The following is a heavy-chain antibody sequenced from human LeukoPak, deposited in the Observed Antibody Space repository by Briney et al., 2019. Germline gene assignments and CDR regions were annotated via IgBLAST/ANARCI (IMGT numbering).Heavy chain of an antibody. CDR1: GGSISSRYY. V-gene: IGHV4-39*02. J-gene: IGHJ4*02. Sequence: SETLSLTCSVSGGSISSRYYWGWIRQSPGKGLEWIGGLYYTGSTYYNPSLKSRITISVDTSKNQFSLKLTSVTAADTAVYYCARDSGGGSYLNYWGQGTLVTVSS. CDR2: LYYTGST. CDR3: ARDSGGGSYLNY. D-gene: IGHD1-26*01.